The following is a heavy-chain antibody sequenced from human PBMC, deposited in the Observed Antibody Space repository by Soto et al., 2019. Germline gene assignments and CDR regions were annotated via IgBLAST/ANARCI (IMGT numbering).Heavy chain of an antibody. CDR3: ASPYSNSNYYGMDV. D-gene: IGHD6-13*01. CDR1: GFTFSSYS. V-gene: IGHV3-21*01. Sequence: EVQLVESGGGLVKPGGSLRLSCVASGFTFSSYSVNWVRQAPGKVLEWVSSISSSSSYMYYADSVKGRFTISRDNAKNSLYLQMNSRRAEDTAVYYCASPYSNSNYYGMDVWGQGTTVTVSS. J-gene: IGHJ6*02. CDR2: ISSSSSYM.